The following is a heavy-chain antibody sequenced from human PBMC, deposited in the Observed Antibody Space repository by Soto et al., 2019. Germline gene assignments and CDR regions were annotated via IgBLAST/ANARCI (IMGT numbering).Heavy chain of an antibody. CDR2: IIPIFGTA. Sequence: ASVKVSCKASGGTFSSYAISWVRQAPGQGLEWMGGIIPIFGTANYAQKFQGRVTITADKSTSTAYMELSSLRSEDTAVYYCARDFAITIHSDYYYYGMYVWGQGTTVTVSS. D-gene: IGHD3-3*01. V-gene: IGHV1-69*06. J-gene: IGHJ6*02. CDR3: ARDFAITIHSDYYYYGMYV. CDR1: GGTFSSYA.